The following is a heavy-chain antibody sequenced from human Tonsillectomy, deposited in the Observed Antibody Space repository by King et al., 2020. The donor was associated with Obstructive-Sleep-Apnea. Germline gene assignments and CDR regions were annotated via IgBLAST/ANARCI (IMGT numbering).Heavy chain of an antibody. J-gene: IGHJ4*02. D-gene: IGHD3-16*02. Sequence: QEQLVQSGGGVVQPGRSLRLSCAASGFTFSTYAMHWVRQAPGKGLEWVAVISYDGRNENHADSVKGRFSISRDNSKNTLYLQMNSLRVEDTAVYYCARVAYVWGSYRYTAPVDYWGQGTLVTVSS. V-gene: IGHV3-30*04. CDR1: GFTFSTYA. CDR2: ISYDGRNE. CDR3: ARVAYVWGSYRYTAPVDY.